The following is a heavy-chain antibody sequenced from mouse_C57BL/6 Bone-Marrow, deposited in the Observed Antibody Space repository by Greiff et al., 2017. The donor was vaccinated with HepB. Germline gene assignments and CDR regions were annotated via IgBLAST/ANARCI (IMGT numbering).Heavy chain of an antibody. V-gene: IGHV1-59*01. CDR2: IDPSDSYT. Sequence: VQLQQPGAELVRPGTSVKLSCKASGYTFTSYWMHWVKQRPGQGLEWIGVIDPSDSYTNYNQKFKGKATLTVDTSSSTAYMQLSMLTSEDSAVYYSARSYVDYWGQGTTITVSS. CDR3: ARSYVDY. CDR1: GYTFTSYW. J-gene: IGHJ2*01.